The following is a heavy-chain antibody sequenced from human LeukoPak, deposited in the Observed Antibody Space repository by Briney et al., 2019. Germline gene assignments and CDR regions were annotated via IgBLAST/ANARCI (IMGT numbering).Heavy chain of an antibody. D-gene: IGHD4-23*01. J-gene: IGHJ4*02. CDR3: AKTLGGGFDY. V-gene: IGHV3-23*01. CDR2: ISGSGCTT. Sequence: PGGSLRLSCAASGFTFSSYAMTWVRQAPGKGLQWVSGISGSGCTTYYTDSVKGRFTISRDNSENTLYLQMSSLRADDTAVYYCAKTLGGGFDYWGQGTLVTVSS. CDR1: GFTFSSYA.